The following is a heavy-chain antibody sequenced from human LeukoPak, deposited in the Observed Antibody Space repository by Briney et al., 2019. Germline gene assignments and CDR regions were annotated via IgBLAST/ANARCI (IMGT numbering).Heavy chain of an antibody. Sequence: SETLSLTCTVSGGSISSYYWSWIRQPAGKGLEWIGRIYTSGSTNYNPSLKSRVTMSVDTSKNQFSLKLSSVTAADTAVYYCARGRGYGLYYYYCGMDVWGQGTTVTVSS. D-gene: IGHD5-18*01. J-gene: IGHJ6*02. V-gene: IGHV4-4*07. CDR1: GGSISSYY. CDR3: ARGRGYGLYYYYCGMDV. CDR2: IYTSGST.